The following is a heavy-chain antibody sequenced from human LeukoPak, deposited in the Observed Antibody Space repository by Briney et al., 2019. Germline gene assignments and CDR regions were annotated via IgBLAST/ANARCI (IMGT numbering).Heavy chain of an antibody. J-gene: IGHJ4*02. Sequence: GGSLRLSCAASGFTFSSYAMHWVRQAPGKGLEWVAVISYDGSNKYYADSVKGRFTISRDNSKNSLYLQMNSLRAEGTAVYYCARDGAAAGNFDYWGQGTLVTVSS. CDR3: ARDGAAAGNFDY. V-gene: IGHV3-30-3*01. CDR1: GFTFSSYA. D-gene: IGHD6-13*01. CDR2: ISYDGSNK.